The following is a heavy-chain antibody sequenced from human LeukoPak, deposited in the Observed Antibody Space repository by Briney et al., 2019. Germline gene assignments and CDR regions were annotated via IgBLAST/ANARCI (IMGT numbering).Heavy chain of an antibody. CDR3: ASYSSTSRKGYFDY. Sequence: SETLSLTCTVSGGSISSYYWSWIRQPPGKGLEWIGYIYYSGSTNYNPSLKSRVTISVDTSKNQFSLKLSSVTAADTAVYYCASYSSTSRKGYFDYWGQETLVTVSS. CDR1: GGSISSYY. J-gene: IGHJ4*02. CDR2: IYYSGST. D-gene: IGHD2-2*01. V-gene: IGHV4-59*01.